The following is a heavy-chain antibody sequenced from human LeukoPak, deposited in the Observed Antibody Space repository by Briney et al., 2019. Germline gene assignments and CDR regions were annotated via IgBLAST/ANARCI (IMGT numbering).Heavy chain of an antibody. D-gene: IGHD1-1*01. J-gene: IGHJ6*03. V-gene: IGHV3-23*01. CDR2: IHGSDDNT. CDR1: GFTFSSNA. CDR3: ARDRLLEDRDYHYYYYMDV. Sequence: GGSLRLSCAASGFTFSSNAMTWVRQAPGKGLDWVSAIHGSDDNTHYADSVKGRFTISRDKSKNTLYLQMNSLRAEDTAVYYCARDRLLEDRDYHYYYYMDVWGIGTTVTVSS.